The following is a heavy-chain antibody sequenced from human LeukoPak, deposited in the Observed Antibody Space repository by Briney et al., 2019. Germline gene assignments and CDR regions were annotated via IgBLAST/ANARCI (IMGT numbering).Heavy chain of an antibody. V-gene: IGHV3-30*18. CDR1: GFTFSSYG. J-gene: IGHJ4*02. D-gene: IGHD5-18*01. CDR3: AKDKDTAMPLSWYFDY. Sequence: GGSLRLSCAASGFTFSSYGMHWVRQAPGRGLEWVAVISYDGSNKYYADSVKGRFTISRDNSKNTLYLQMNSLRAEDTAVYYCAKDKDTAMPLSWYFDYWGQGTLVTVSS. CDR2: ISYDGSNK.